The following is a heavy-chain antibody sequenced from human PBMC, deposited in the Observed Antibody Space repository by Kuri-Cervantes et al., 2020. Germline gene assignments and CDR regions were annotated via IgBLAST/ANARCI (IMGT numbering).Heavy chain of an antibody. CDR1: GYSISSGFY. CDR3: ARDGGGLDC. J-gene: IGHJ4*02. Sequence: SETLSLTCTVSGYSISSGFYWGWIRQPPGKGLEWIGSIYHSGSTNYNPSLKSRVTISVDKSKNQFSLKLSSVTAADTAVYYCARDGGGLDCWGQGTLVTVSS. CDR2: IYHSGST. D-gene: IGHD3-16*01. V-gene: IGHV4-38-2*02.